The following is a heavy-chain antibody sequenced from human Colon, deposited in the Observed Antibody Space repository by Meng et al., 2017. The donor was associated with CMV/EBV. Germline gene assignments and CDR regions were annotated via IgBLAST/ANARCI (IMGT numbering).Heavy chain of an antibody. Sequence: QVQLVQSGAEVKKPRASVKVSCKASGYTFTNYGISWVRQAPGQGLEWMGWISAYTGDTYYAQKFQGRVTMTTDTSTSTAYMELRSLRSDDTAVYYCVRESQSGSYIYLQHWGQGTLVTVSS. V-gene: IGHV1-18*01. CDR1: GYTFTNYG. D-gene: IGHD1-26*01. J-gene: IGHJ1*01. CDR3: VRESQSGSYIYLQH. CDR2: ISAYTGDT.